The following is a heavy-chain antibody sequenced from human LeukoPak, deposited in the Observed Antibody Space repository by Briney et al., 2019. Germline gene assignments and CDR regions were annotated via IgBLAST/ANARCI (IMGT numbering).Heavy chain of an antibody. CDR3: ARTVTLYYGMDV. D-gene: IGHD4-11*01. CDR1: GGSISSYY. CDR2: IYYSGST. Sequence: SETLSLTCTVSGGSISSYYWSWIRQPPGKGLEWIGYIYYSGSTNYNPSLKSRVTISVDTSGNQFSLKLSSVTAADTAVYYCARTVTLYYGMDVWGQGTTVTVSS. J-gene: IGHJ6*02. V-gene: IGHV4-59*01.